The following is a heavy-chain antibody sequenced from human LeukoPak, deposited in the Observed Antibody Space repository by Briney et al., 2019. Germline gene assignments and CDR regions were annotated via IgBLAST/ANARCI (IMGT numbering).Heavy chain of an antibody. Sequence: PGGSLRLSCAASGLPFSNYWMSWVRQAPGKGLEWVANIKQDGSEKYYVDSVKGRFTISRDNAKSTVYLQMNSLRADDTALYFCAGRIFDIWGQGTMVTVSS. CDR1: GLPFSNYW. J-gene: IGHJ3*02. CDR3: AGRIFDI. CDR2: IKQDGSEK. D-gene: IGHD2-15*01. V-gene: IGHV3-7*01.